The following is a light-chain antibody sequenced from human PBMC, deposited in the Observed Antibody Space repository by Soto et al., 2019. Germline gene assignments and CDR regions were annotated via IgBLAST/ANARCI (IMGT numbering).Light chain of an antibody. CDR1: QSVSSNY. J-gene: IGKJ1*01. CDR3: QQYGSSPRT. V-gene: IGKV3-20*01. CDR2: GAS. Sequence: EIGLTQSPGTLSLSPGERAILSCRASQSVSSNYLAWYQQKPGQAPRLLIYGASSRATGIPGTFSGSGSGTDLTLTISRLEPEDFAVYYCQQYGSSPRTFGQGTKVEI.